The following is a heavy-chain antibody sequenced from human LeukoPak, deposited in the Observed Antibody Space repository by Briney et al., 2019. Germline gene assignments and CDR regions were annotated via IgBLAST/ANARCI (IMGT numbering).Heavy chain of an antibody. CDR1: GFTFDDYG. Sequence: GGSLRLSCAASGFTFDDYGMSWVRQAPGKGLEWVSGINWNGGSTGYADSVKGRFTISRDNAKNSLYLQMNNLRAEDTALYHCARVNYYDSSGYFTRKYFDYWGQGTLVTVSS. CDR3: ARVNYYDSSGYFTRKYFDY. D-gene: IGHD3-22*01. V-gene: IGHV3-20*01. CDR2: INWNGGST. J-gene: IGHJ4*02.